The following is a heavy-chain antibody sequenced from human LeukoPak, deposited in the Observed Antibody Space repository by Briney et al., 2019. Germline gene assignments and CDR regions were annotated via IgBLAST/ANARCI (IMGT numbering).Heavy chain of an antibody. J-gene: IGHJ5*02. D-gene: IGHD2-2*01. Sequence: SETLSLTCTVSGYSISSGYCWGWIRQPPGKGLEWIGSIYHSGSTYYNPSLKSRVTISVDTSKNQFSLKLSSVTAADTAVYYCARVDCSSTSCRHNWFDPWGQGTLVTVSS. CDR2: IYHSGST. CDR1: GYSISSGYC. CDR3: ARVDCSSTSCRHNWFDP. V-gene: IGHV4-38-2*02.